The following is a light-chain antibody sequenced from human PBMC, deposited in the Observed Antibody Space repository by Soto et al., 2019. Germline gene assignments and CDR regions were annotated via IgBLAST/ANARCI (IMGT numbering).Light chain of an antibody. Sequence: DIQMTQSPSTLSASVVDRVTITCRASQGIGSNLGWYQQKPGKAPKLLIYKASTLKSGVPSRFSGSGSGTEFTLTISSLQPDDFATYYCQHYNSYSEAFGQGTKVDI. V-gene: IGKV1-5*03. CDR2: KAS. CDR1: QGIGSN. J-gene: IGKJ1*01. CDR3: QHYNSYSEA.